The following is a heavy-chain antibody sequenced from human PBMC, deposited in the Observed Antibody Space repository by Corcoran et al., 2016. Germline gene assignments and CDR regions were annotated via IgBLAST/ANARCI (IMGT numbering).Heavy chain of an antibody. CDR3: AREGRSSWYYFDY. CDR1: GFTFSSYS. J-gene: IGHJ4*02. Sequence: EVQLVESGGGLVKPGGSLRLSCAASGFTFSSYSMNWVRQAPGKGLEWVSSISSSSSYIYYADSVKGRFTISRDNAKNSLYLQMNSLRAEETAVYYGAREGRSSWYYFDYWGQGTLVTVSS. CDR2: ISSSSSYI. D-gene: IGHD6-13*01. V-gene: IGHV3-21*01.